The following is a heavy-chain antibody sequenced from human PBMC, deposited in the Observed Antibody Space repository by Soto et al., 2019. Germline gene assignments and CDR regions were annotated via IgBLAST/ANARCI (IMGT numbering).Heavy chain of an antibody. Sequence: GGSLRLSCAASGFTFSSYSMNWVRQAPGKGLEWVSSISSSSSYIYYADSVKGRFTISRDNAKNSLYLQMNSLRAEDTAVYYCERVEAGTRPGRDYWGQGTLVTVSS. D-gene: IGHD1-1*01. CDR3: ERVEAGTRPGRDY. CDR1: GFTFSSYS. V-gene: IGHV3-21*01. CDR2: ISSSSSYI. J-gene: IGHJ4*02.